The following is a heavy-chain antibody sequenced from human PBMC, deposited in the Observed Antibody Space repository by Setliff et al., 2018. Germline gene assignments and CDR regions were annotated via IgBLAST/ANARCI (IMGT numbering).Heavy chain of an antibody. J-gene: IGHJ1*01. CDR1: DVSISGYY. D-gene: IGHD3-22*01. Sequence: PSETLSLTCTVSDVSISGYYWSWIRQPPGKGLEWIGYIYTSGSTNYNPSLKSRVTISLDTSKNQLSLKLSSLTAADTAVYYCARQDRFYDSSVFVEYFEHWGQGTLVTVSS. CDR2: IYTSGST. V-gene: IGHV4-59*08. CDR3: ARQDRFYDSSVFVEYFEH.